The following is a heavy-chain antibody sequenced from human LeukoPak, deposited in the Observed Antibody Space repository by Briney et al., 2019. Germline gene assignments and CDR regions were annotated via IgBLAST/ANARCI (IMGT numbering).Heavy chain of an antibody. CDR3: ARDYALWGDYAVFQD. Sequence: SETLSLTCTVSGGSISNYYCSWFRQPAGKGLEWIGRIYSSGRTNYNPSLKSRVTMSVDTSRNQFSLRLSSVTAADTAVYYCARDYALWGDYAVFQDWGQGTLVTVSS. V-gene: IGHV4-4*07. D-gene: IGHD4-17*01. CDR1: GGSISNYY. J-gene: IGHJ1*01. CDR2: IYSSGRT.